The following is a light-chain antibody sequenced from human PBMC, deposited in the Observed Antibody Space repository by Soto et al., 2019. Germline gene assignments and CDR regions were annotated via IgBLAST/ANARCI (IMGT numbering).Light chain of an antibody. V-gene: IGKV3D-15*01. Sequence: EIVMTQSPATLSVSPGERATLSCRASQSVGSNLAWYQQKPGRATRLLIYGASTRATGIPARFSGSGSVTEFTLNISRLQSEDFAVYYCQQYNNWPITFGQGTRL. J-gene: IGKJ5*01. CDR1: QSVGSN. CDR3: QQYNNWPIT. CDR2: GAS.